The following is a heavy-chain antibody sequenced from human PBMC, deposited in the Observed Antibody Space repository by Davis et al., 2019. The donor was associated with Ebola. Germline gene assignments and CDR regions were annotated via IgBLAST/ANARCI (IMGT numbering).Heavy chain of an antibody. CDR3: AREVGTKVRGVEYYFDY. D-gene: IGHD3-10*01. CDR1: GFSFDEHA. Sequence: SLKISCVGSGFSFDEHAMHWVRQRPGKGLEWVSGINWHSGSIGYADSVKGRFTISRDNAENSLYLQMNSLRVEDTAVYYCAREVGTKVRGVEYYFDYWGQGTLVTVSS. CDR2: INWHSGSI. V-gene: IGHV3-9*01. J-gene: IGHJ4*02.